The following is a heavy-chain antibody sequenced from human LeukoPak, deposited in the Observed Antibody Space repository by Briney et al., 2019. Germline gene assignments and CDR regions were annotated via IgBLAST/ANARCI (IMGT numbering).Heavy chain of an antibody. CDR2: ICNSGST. D-gene: IGHD6-19*01. CDR3: AEGGQWLRV. Sequence: PSETLSLTCTVSGGSIGNYCWSCIRQPAGKGVEWIGRICNSGSTNYNPSLKSRVTMSVDTSKNQFSLKLTSVTAADTAVYYCAEGGQWLRVWGQGTLVTVSS. V-gene: IGHV4-4*07. J-gene: IGHJ4*02. CDR1: GGSIGNYC.